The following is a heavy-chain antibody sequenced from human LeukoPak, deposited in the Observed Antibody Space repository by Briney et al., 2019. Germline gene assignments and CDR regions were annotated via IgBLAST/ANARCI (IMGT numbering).Heavy chain of an antibody. Sequence: TSETLSLTCTVSGGSISSGSYYWSWIRQTPGKGLEWIGYIYYNGDTHYNPSLNSRLSMSVDTPNKQFSLNLRSVTAADTAVYYCVRGPYGSSISNWFDPWGQGLLVTVSS. D-gene: IGHD3-10*01. CDR1: GGSISSGSYY. CDR2: IYYNGDT. J-gene: IGHJ5*02. V-gene: IGHV4-61*01. CDR3: VRGPYGSSISNWFDP.